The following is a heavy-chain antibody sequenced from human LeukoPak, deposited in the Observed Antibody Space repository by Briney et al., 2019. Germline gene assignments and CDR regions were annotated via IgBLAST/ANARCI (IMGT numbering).Heavy chain of an antibody. V-gene: IGHV4-39*01. Sequence: SETLSLSCTVSGGSISSSSYYWGWIRQPPGKGLEWIGSIYYSGSTYYNPSLKSRVTISVDTSKNQFSLKLSSVTAADTAVYYCARPLRHYDFWSGPFDYWGQGTLVTVSS. D-gene: IGHD3-3*01. J-gene: IGHJ4*02. CDR1: GGSISSSSYY. CDR3: ARPLRHYDFWSGPFDY. CDR2: IYYSGST.